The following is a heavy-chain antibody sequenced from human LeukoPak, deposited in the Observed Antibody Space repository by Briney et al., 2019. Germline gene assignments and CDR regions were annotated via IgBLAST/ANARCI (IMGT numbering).Heavy chain of an antibody. CDR1: GFIVSSNY. D-gene: IGHD4-17*01. V-gene: IGHV3-66*01. J-gene: IGHJ4*02. CDR2: IYSGGST. CDR3: ANHRGIYGDGDY. Sequence: GGSLRLSFAASGFIVSSNYMSWVRQAPGKGLEWGSVIYSGGSTYYADSVKGRFTISRDNSKNTLYLQMNSLRAEDTAVYYCANHRGIYGDGDYWGQGTLVTVSS.